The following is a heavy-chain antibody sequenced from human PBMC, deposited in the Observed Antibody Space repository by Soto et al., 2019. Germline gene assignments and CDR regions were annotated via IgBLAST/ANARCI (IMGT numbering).Heavy chain of an antibody. Sequence: SETLSLTCTVSGDSISSSFYYWGWIRQPPGKGLEWIGNIYHSGSTYYNPSLRSRVAISVDTAKNQFSLKLSSVAAADTAVYYCARYTSHYYDSSGFLYWGQGTLVTVSS. CDR2: IYHSGST. V-gene: IGHV4-39*01. J-gene: IGHJ4*02. CDR1: GDSISSSFYY. CDR3: ARYTSHYYDSSGFLY. D-gene: IGHD3-22*01.